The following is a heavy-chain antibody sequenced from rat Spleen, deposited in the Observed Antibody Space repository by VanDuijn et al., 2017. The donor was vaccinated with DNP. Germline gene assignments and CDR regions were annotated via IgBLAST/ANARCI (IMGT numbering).Heavy chain of an antibody. CDR1: GFTFSNYW. CDR3: ARGSGTYYWYFDF. V-gene: IGHV5-58*01. CDR2: IKTGGGST. Sequence: EVQLVESGGGLVQPGGSLKLSCVASGFTFSNYWMYWIRQAPGKGLEWVASIKTGGGSTYYPDSVKGRFTISRDNAKNTLYLQMNSLRSEDTATYYCARGSGTYYWYFDFWGPGTMVTVSS. J-gene: IGHJ1*01. D-gene: IGHD4-4*01.